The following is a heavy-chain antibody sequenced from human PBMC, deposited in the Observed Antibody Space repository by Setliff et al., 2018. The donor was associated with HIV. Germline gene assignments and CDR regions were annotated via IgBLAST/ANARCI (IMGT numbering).Heavy chain of an antibody. V-gene: IGHV3-74*01. CDR1: GFTFNSYW. J-gene: IGHJ6*03. D-gene: IGHD4-17*01. Sequence: GGSLRLSCVASGFTFNSYWMYWVRQAPGKGLVCVSRVNNDGTDTIYADSVKGRFTISRDNAKSTVYLQMGSLRTEDTGVYYCAKSIDPTGFFYYYMDVWGKGTTVTVSS. CDR3: AKSIDPTGFFYYYMDV. CDR2: VNNDGTDT.